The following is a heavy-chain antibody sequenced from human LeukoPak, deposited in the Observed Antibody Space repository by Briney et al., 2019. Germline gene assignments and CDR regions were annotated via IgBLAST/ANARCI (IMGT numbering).Heavy chain of an antibody. CDR1: GFTFSSSA. CDR2: ISYDGSNK. CDR3: ARVVERWLERDAFDI. Sequence: GGSLRLSCAASGFTFSSSAMHWVRQAPGKGLEWVGFISYDGSNKYYADSVKGRFTISRDNSKNTLYLQMNSLRAEDTAVYYCARVVERWLERDAFDIWGQGTMVTVSS. J-gene: IGHJ3*02. V-gene: IGHV3-30*04. D-gene: IGHD5-24*01.